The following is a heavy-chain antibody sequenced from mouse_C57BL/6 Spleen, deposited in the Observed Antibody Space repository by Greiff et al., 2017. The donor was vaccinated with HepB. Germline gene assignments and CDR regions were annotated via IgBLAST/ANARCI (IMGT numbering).Heavy chain of an antibody. CDR3: AREATTGPLDY. Sequence: QVQLQQPGAELVRPGPSVKLSCKASGYTFTSYWMHWVKQRPGQGLEWIGVIDPSDSYTNYNQKFKGKATLTVDTSSSTAYMQLSSLTSEDSAVYYCAREATTGPLDYWGQGTTLTVSS. CDR2: IDPSDSYT. D-gene: IGHD4-1*01. V-gene: IGHV1-59*01. J-gene: IGHJ2*01. CDR1: GYTFTSYW.